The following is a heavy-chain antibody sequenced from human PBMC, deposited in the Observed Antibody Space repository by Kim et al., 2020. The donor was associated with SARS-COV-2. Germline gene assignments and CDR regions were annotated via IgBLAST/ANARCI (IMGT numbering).Heavy chain of an antibody. CDR3: ASALRGDYYDSSGYYYPLDAFDI. CDR2: IYYSGST. V-gene: IGHV4-31*03. Sequence: SETLSLTCTVSGGSISSGGYYWSWIRQHPGKGLEWIGYIYYSGSTYYNPSLKSRVTISVDTSKNQFSLKLSSVTAADTAVYYCASALRGDYYDSSGYYYPLDAFDIWGQGTMVTVSS. D-gene: IGHD3-22*01. J-gene: IGHJ3*02. CDR1: GGSISSGGYY.